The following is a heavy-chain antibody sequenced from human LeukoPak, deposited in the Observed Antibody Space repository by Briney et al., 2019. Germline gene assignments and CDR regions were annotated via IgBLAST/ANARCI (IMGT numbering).Heavy chain of an antibody. V-gene: IGHV3-23*01. CDR1: GFTFSDFA. J-gene: IGHJ4*02. D-gene: IGHD6-13*01. CDR3: AKDGSSSWKRGFDY. Sequence: GGSLRLSCAASGFTFSDFAMTWVRQAPGKGLEWVSTISGRGGSTNYPDSVKGRFTISRDNSKNTLYLQMNSLRAEDTALYYCAKDGSSSWKRGFDYWGQGTLVTVSS. CDR2: ISGRGGST.